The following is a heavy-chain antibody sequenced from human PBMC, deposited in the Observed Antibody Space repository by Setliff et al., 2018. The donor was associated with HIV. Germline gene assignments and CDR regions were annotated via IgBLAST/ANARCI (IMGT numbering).Heavy chain of an antibody. J-gene: IGHJ3*02. Sequence: GASVKVSCKASGYTFTSYDINWVRQATGQGLEWMGWMNPNSGNTAYAQKFQGRVTMPRNTSISTAYTELSSLRSEDTAVYSCATGKNSGYDRDAFDIWGQGTMVTVSS. CDR2: MNPNSGNT. CDR3: ATGKNSGYDRDAFDI. V-gene: IGHV1-8*02. CDR1: GYTFTSYD. D-gene: IGHD5-12*01.